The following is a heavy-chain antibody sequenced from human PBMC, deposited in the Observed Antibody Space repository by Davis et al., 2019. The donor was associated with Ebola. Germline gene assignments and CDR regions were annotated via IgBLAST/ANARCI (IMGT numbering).Heavy chain of an antibody. CDR3: AKGRNRDY. CDR2: IYSGGST. Sequence: GESPKIPCAASGFTVSSNYMSWVRQAPGQGLEWVSVIYSGGSTYYADSVKGRFTISRDNSKNTLYLQMNSLRVEDTAVYYCAKGRNRDYWGQGTLVTVSS. V-gene: IGHV3-66*01. D-gene: IGHD1-14*01. CDR1: GFTVSSNY. J-gene: IGHJ4*02.